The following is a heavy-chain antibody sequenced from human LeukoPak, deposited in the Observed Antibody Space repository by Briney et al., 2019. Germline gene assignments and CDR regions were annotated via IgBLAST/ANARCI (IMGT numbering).Heavy chain of an antibody. CDR2: IEYGESTT. Sequence: GGSLRLSCMVSGFALSSYEMSWIRQAPGKGLEWVSSIEYGESTTHYADSVRGRFTISRDNYKNTLYLQLTSLSDDDTAVYFCARNSGWYGISWGQGPLVIVSS. CDR3: ARNSGWYGIS. J-gene: IGHJ4*02. CDR1: GFALSSYE. V-gene: IGHV3-23*01. D-gene: IGHD6-19*01.